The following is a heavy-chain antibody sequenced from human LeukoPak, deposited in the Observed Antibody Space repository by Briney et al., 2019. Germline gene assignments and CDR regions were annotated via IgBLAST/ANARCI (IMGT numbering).Heavy chain of an antibody. CDR3: ARDERYDSSGYPFDY. V-gene: IGHV1-2*02. D-gene: IGHD3-22*01. Sequence: ASVKVSCKASGYSFTGYYLDWVRQAPGQGLEWMGWINPNSGGTNYAQKFQGRVTMTRDTSIITAYMELSRLSSDDTAVYYCARDERYDSSGYPFDYWGQGTLVTVSS. CDR2: INPNSGGT. J-gene: IGHJ4*02. CDR1: GYSFTGYY.